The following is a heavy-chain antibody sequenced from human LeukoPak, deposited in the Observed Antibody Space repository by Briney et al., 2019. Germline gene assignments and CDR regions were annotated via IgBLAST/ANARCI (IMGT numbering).Heavy chain of an antibody. CDR3: AKDRKYQLNWFDP. J-gene: IGHJ5*02. CDR1: GFTFSSYG. V-gene: IGHV3-30*02. D-gene: IGHD2-2*01. CDR2: IRYDGSNK. Sequence: GGSLRLSCAASGFTFSSYGMHWVRQAPGKGLEWMAFIRYDGSNKYYADSVEGRFTISRDNSKNTLYLQMNSLRAEDTAVYYCAKDRKYQLNWFDPWGQGTLVTVSS.